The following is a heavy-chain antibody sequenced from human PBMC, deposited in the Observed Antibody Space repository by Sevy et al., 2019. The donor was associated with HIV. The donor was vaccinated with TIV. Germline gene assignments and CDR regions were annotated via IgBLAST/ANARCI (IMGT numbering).Heavy chain of an antibody. J-gene: IGHJ4*02. CDR1: GFTFGDYA. V-gene: IGHV3-9*01. D-gene: IGHD6-19*01. Sequence: SLRLSCAASGFTFGDYAMHWVRQAPGKGLEWVSGISWNSISIGYADSVKGRFTISRDNAKNSLYLHMNSLRAEDTALYYCAKARVYSSGWYDYWGQGTLVTVSS. CDR2: ISWNSISI. CDR3: AKARVYSSGWYDY.